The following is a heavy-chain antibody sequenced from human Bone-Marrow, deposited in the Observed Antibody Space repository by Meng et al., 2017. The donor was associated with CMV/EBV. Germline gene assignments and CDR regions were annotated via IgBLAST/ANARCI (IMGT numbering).Heavy chain of an antibody. CDR3: ARLKSVYHYYYGMDV. CDR1: GGPISSSDYS. J-gene: IGHJ6*02. V-gene: IGHV4-39*01. D-gene: IGHD3-16*02. Sequence: SETLSLTCTAPGGPISSSDYSWGWIRQPPGKGLEWIGSIYYSGSTYDNPSLKSRVTISVNASKNQFSLKLSSVTAADTAVYYCARLKSVYHYYYGMDVWGQGTTVTVSS. CDR2: IYYSGST.